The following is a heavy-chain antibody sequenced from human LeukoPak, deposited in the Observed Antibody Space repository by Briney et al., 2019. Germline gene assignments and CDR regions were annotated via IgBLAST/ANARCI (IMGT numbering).Heavy chain of an antibody. D-gene: IGHD5-24*01. J-gene: IGHJ5*02. CDR1: GGSISSGGYY. V-gene: IGHV4-61*08. CDR3: ARVGRDGYTRYWFDP. CDR2: IYYSGST. Sequence: SETLSLTCTVSGGSISSGGYYWSWIRQHPGKGLEWIGYIYYSGSTNYNPSLKSRVTISVDTSKNQFSLKLSSVTAADTAVYYCARVGRDGYTRYWFDPWGQGTLVTVSS.